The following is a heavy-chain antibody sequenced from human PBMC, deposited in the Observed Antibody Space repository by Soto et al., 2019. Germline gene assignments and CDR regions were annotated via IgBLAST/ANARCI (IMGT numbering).Heavy chain of an antibody. D-gene: IGHD6-19*01. CDR3: AKTRGIAVAGTLPASRCDP. Sequence: GGSLRLSCAASGFTFSSYAMSWVRQAPGKGLEWVSAISGSGGSTYYADSVKGRFTISRDNSKNTLYLQMNSLRAEDTAVYYCAKTRGIAVAGTLPASRCDPWGQGAVVT. J-gene: IGHJ5*02. CDR1: GFTFSSYA. CDR2: ISGSGGST. V-gene: IGHV3-23*01.